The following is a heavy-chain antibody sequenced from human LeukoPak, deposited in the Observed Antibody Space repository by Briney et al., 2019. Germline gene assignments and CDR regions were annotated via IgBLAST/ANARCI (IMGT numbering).Heavy chain of an antibody. J-gene: IGHJ4*02. D-gene: IGHD3-22*01. CDR3: ARGKYYYDPLDY. CDR2: INPDGSST. CDR1: GFTFGTYW. V-gene: IGHV3-74*01. Sequence: TGGSLSLSCAASGFTFGTYWMHWVRQGPGKGLVWVSRINPDGSSTTYADPVKGRFTISRDNAKNTLYLHMSSLGAEDTAVYYCARGKYYYDPLDYWGQGTLVTVSS.